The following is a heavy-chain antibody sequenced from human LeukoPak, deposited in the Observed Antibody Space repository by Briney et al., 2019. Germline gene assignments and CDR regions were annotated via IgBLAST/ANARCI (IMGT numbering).Heavy chain of an antibody. D-gene: IGHD6-19*01. CDR1: GLNIYTYW. V-gene: IGHV3-7*01. J-gene: IGHJ4*02. CDR2: IKQDGTEK. Sequence: PGGSLRLSCAASGLNIYTYWMSWARQPPGKGPEWVANIKQDGTEKYYVESVRGRFTISRDNAKNSLYLQMDSLRAEDTAVYYCATDAVLFEHLGQGTLVTVSS. CDR3: ATDAVLFEH.